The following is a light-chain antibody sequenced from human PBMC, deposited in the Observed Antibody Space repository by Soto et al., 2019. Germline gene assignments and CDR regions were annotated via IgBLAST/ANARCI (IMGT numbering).Light chain of an antibody. J-gene: IGLJ2*01. CDR1: SSDVGGYTF. CDR2: EVS. Sequence: QSVLTQPASVSGSPVPSITISCTGTSSDVGGYTFVSWYQHHPGKGPKLLISEVSNRPSGVSNRFSGSKSGNTASLTISGLQTEDAADYYCSSYTSRRTVIFGGGTKLTVL. V-gene: IGLV2-14*01. CDR3: SSYTSRRTVI.